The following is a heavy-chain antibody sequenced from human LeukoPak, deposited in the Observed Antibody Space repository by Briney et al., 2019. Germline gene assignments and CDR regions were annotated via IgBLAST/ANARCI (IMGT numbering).Heavy chain of an antibody. CDR1: GFTFSDYY. V-gene: IGHV3-11*01. J-gene: IGHJ3*02. CDR2: ISSSGSTI. CDR3: ARLSSSSEGDAFDI. Sequence: GGSLRLSCAASGFTFSDYYMSWIRQAPGKGLEWVSYISSSGSTIYYADSVKGRFTISRDNAKNSLYLQMNSLRAEDTAVYYCARLSSSSEGDAFDIWGQGTMVTVSS. D-gene: IGHD6-13*01.